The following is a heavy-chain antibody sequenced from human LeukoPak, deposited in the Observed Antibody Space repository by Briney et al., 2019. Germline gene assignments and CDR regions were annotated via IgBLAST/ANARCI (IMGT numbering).Heavy chain of an antibody. CDR1: GFTLNTYS. Sequence: GGSLRLSCAGSGFTLNTYSMNWVRQAPGKGLEWVASISSSSSYIYYADSVKGRFTISRDNAKNSLYLQMNSLRAEDTAVFYCARSPYYDSGGYSNFDYWGQGTLVTVSS. CDR2: ISSSSSYI. V-gene: IGHV3-21*01. J-gene: IGHJ4*02. D-gene: IGHD3-22*01. CDR3: ARSPYYDSGGYSNFDY.